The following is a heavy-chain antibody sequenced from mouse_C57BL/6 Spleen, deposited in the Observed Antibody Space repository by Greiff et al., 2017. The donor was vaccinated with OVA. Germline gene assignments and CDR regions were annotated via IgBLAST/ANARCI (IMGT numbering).Heavy chain of an antibody. CDR3: ARAGDYYAMDY. V-gene: IGHV5-6*01. Sequence: EVKLQESGGDLVKPGGSLKLSCAASGFTFSSYGMSWVRQTPDKRLEWVATISSGGRYTYYPDSVKGRFTISRDNAKNTLYLQMSSLKSEDTAMYYCARAGDYYAMDYWGQGTSVTVSS. J-gene: IGHJ4*01. CDR1: GFTFSSYG. CDR2: ISSGGRYT.